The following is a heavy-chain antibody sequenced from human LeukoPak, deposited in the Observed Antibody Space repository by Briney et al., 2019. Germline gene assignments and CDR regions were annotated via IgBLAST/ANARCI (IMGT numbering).Heavy chain of an antibody. CDR2: IYYSGST. CDR1: GGSISSSSYY. CDR3: ARLTVWGSFRYDY. V-gene: IGHV4-39*01. D-gene: IGHD3-16*02. Sequence: SETLSLTCIVSGGSISSSSYYWGWIRQPPGKGLEWIGSIYYSGSTYYNPSLKSRVTISVDTSKNQLSLKLSSVTAADTAVFYCARLTVWGSFRYDYWGRGTLVTVSS. J-gene: IGHJ4*02.